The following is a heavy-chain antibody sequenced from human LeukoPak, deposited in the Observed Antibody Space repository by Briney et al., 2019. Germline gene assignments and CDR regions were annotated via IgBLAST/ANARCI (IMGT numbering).Heavy chain of an antibody. CDR2: IYPGDSDT. J-gene: IGHJ4*02. D-gene: IGHD5-24*01. Sequence: GESLKISCKGSGYSFTSHWIDWVRQMPGKGLESMGIIYPGDSDTRYSPSFQGQVTISADKSINTAYLQWSSLKVSDTAMYFCARLDRHGYNLIDYWGQGTLVTVSS. CDR1: GYSFTSHW. CDR3: ARLDRHGYNLIDY. V-gene: IGHV5-51*01.